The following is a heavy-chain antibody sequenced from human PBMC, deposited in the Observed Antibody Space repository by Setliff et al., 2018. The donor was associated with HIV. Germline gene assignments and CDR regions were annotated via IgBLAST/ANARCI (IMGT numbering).Heavy chain of an antibody. Sequence: ASVKVSCKASGYTFTSYDISWVRQAPGQGLEWMGWISAYNGNTNYAQKLQGRVTMTTDTSTSTAYMELRSLRSDDTAVYYCARDGGSYYGYYYGMDVWGQGTLVTVSS. CDR2: ISAYNGNT. V-gene: IGHV1-18*01. J-gene: IGHJ6*02. CDR1: GYTFTSYD. D-gene: IGHD1-26*01. CDR3: ARDGGSYYGYYYGMDV.